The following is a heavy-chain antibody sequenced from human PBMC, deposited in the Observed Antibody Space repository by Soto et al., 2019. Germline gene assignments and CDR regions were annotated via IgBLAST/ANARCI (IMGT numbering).Heavy chain of an antibody. D-gene: IGHD3-22*01. CDR3: MLGSGWKDFDY. J-gene: IGHJ4*02. V-gene: IGHV4-39*01. CDR1: GGSISGSSYY. Sequence: SETLSLTCTVSGGSISGSSYYWGWIRQPPGKGPEWIGNIYYSGSTYYNPSLKSRVTISVDTSKNQFSLKLSSVTAADTAVYYCMLGSGWKDFDYWGQGTRVTVSS. CDR2: IYYSGST.